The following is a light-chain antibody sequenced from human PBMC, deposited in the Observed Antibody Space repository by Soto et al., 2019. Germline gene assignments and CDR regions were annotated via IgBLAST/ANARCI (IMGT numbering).Light chain of an antibody. CDR3: CSYAGSYTLV. J-gene: IGLJ2*01. CDR2: EGS. Sequence: QSALTQPASVSGSPGQSITISCTGTSSDVGSYNLASWYQQHPGKAPKLMIYEGSKRPSGVSNRFSGSKSGNTASLTISGLQAEDEAEYYCCSYAGSYTLVFGGGTKLTVL. V-gene: IGLV2-23*01. CDR1: SSDVGSYNL.